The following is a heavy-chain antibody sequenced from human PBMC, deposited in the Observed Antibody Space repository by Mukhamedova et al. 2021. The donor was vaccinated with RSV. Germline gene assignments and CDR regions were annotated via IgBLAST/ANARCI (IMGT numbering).Heavy chain of an antibody. V-gene: IGHV3-21*01. Sequence: SISSSSIYMYYADSVKGRFTISRDNAKNSLYLQMNGLRADDTAVYYCARSDFGTVSTLDYWGQGTLVTVSS. CDR2: ISSSSIYM. D-gene: IGHD3-10*01. J-gene: IGHJ4*02. CDR3: ARSDFGTVSTLDY.